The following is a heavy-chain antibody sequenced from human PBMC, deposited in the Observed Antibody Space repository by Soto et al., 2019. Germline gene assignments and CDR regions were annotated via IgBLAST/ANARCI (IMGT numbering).Heavy chain of an antibody. D-gene: IGHD1-1*01. CDR3: ARDLGYPSYVYCYGMDV. V-gene: IGHV1-69*01. CDR2: IIPIFGTA. CDR1: GGTFSSYA. Sequence: QVQLVQSGAEVKKPGSSVKVSCKASGGTFSSYAISWVRQAPGQGLEWMGGIIPIFGTANYAQKFQGRVRITADESTSTAYMELSSLRSEDTAVYYCARDLGYPSYVYCYGMDVWGQGTTVTVSS. J-gene: IGHJ6*02.